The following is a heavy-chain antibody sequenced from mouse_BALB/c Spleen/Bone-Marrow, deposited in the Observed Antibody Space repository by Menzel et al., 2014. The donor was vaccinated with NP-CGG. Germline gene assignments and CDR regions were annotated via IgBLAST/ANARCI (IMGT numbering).Heavy chain of an antibody. V-gene: IGHV1-14*01. CDR1: GYTFTSYV. CDR3: ARSYGGGDY. D-gene: IGHD1-1*01. Sequence: ESGPELVKPGASVKMSCKASGYTFTSYVMHWVKQKPGQGLEWIGYINPYNDGTKYNEKFKGRATLTSDKSPSTAYMELSSLTSEDSAVYYCARSYGGGDYWGQGTTLTVSS. J-gene: IGHJ2*01. CDR2: INPYNDGT.